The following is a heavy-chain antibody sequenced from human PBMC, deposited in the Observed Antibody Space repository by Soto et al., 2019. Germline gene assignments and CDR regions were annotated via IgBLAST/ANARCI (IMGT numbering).Heavy chain of an antibody. J-gene: IGHJ6*02. D-gene: IGHD3-3*01. V-gene: IGHV1-2*04. CDR1: GYTFTGYY. Sequence: GASVKVSCKASGYTFTGYYMHWVRQAPGQGLEWMRWINPNSGGTSYAQKFQGWVTMTRGTSISTAYMELSRLRSDDTAVYYCARNYDFWSGPTGYYGMDVWGQGTTVTVSS. CDR3: ARNYDFWSGPTGYYGMDV. CDR2: INPNSGGT.